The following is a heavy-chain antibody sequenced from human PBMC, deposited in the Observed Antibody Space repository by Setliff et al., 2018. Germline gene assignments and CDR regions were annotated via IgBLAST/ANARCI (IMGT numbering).Heavy chain of an antibody. Sequence: LSLTCRVSGGSIGSGNYYWGLIRQPPGKGLEWVATIYYSGSTYSNPSLKSRLIISVDAPDNQFSVKLSSVTAADTAVYYCARWRVRDSGYYPRLSYMDVWGKGTTVTVSS. CDR3: ARWRVRDSGYYPRLSYMDV. CDR2: IYYSGST. CDR1: GGSIGSGNYY. J-gene: IGHJ6*03. D-gene: IGHD3-22*01. V-gene: IGHV4-39*01.